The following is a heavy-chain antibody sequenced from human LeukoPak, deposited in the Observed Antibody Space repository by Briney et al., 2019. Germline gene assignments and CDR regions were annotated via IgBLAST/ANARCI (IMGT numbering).Heavy chain of an antibody. D-gene: IGHD5-24*01. J-gene: IGHJ4*02. V-gene: IGHV1-8*03. CDR2: VNPDTGNT. Sequence: ASVKVSCKAAGYSFTTFHINWVRQAPGQGPEWMGWVNPDTGNTGFAQKFQGRVTITQNNSVTTVYMELSSLTSEDTAVYYCARFPVREGTPQTLDYWGQGTLVTVSS. CDR1: GYSFTTFH. CDR3: ARFPVREGTPQTLDY.